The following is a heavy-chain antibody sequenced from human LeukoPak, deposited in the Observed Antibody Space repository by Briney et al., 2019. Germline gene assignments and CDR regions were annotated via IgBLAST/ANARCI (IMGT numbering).Heavy chain of an antibody. V-gene: IGHV3-7*03. CDR3: ARDFRLLTGDLDY. CDR2: IKQDGSEK. J-gene: IGHJ4*02. D-gene: IGHD7-27*01. Sequence: GGSLRLSCAVSGFTFSSYWMSWVRQAPGKGLEWVANIKQDGSEKYYVDSVKGRFTISRDNAKNSLYLQMNSLRAEDTAVYYCARDFRLLTGDLDYWGQGTLVTVSS. CDR1: GFTFSSYW.